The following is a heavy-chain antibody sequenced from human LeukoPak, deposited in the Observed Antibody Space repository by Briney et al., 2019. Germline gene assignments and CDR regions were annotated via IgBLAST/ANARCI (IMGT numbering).Heavy chain of an antibody. V-gene: IGHV4-34*01. Sequence: PSETLSLTCAVYGGSFSGYYWSWIRQPPGKGLEWIGEINHSGSTNYNPSLKSRVTISVDTSKNQFSLKLSSVTAADTAVYYCARGNGNTVLLDYYDSSGYYRSFDYWGQGTLVTVSS. D-gene: IGHD3-22*01. CDR3: ARGNGNTVLLDYYDSSGYYRSFDY. CDR1: GGSFSGYY. J-gene: IGHJ4*02. CDR2: INHSGST.